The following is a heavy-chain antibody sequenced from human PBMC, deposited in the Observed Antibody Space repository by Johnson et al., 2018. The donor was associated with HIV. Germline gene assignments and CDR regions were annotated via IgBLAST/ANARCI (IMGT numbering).Heavy chain of an antibody. J-gene: IGHJ3*02. D-gene: IGHD5-24*01. CDR3: ARDSGWIQLDAFDI. CDR2: IRSKPNIYAT. V-gene: IGHV3-73*01. Sequence: VGRIRSKPNIYATPYAASVKGRFTISRDNAKNTLYLQLNSLRAEDTAVYYCARDSGWIQLDAFDIWGQGTMVNVSS.